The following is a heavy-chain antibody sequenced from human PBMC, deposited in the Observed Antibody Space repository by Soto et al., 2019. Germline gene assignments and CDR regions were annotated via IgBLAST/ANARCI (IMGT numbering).Heavy chain of an antibody. CDR2: IYDSGST. Sequence: SETLSLTCTVSGYSISSGYYWGWIRRPPGRGPEWIASIYDSGSTYYNLSLKSRVTISLDTSKSQFSLKLSSVAAADTAMYYCSTRASGEPPYYFDPWAPLFLVTV. J-gene: IGHJ4*02. CDR1: GYSISSGYY. D-gene: IGHD1-1*01. V-gene: IGHV4-38-2*02. CDR3: STRASGEPPYYFDP.